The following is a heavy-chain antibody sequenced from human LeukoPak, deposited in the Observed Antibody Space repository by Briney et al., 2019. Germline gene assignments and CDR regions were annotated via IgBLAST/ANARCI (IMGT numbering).Heavy chain of an antibody. J-gene: IGHJ4*02. D-gene: IGHD3-10*01. CDR2: ISGSGGST. CDR1: GFTFSSYA. Sequence: GGSLRLSCAASGFTFSSYAMSWVRQAPGKGLEWVSAISGSGGSTYYADSVKGRFTISRDNSKNTLYLQMNSLRAEDTAVYYWAKDKKKGSEGETFGYGAQGTLVTVSS. V-gene: IGHV3-23*01. CDR3: AKDKKKGSEGETFGY.